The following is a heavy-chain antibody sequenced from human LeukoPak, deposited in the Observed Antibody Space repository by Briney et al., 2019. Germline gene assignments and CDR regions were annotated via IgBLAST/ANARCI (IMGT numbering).Heavy chain of an antibody. CDR1: GDSISTYY. CDR2: IDYRGST. V-gene: IGHV4-59*01. CDR3: AQSPPYYYDSSGYLV. D-gene: IGHD3-22*01. J-gene: IGHJ4*02. Sequence: TSETLSLTCTVSGDSISTYYWSWIRQPPGKGLEWIAYIDYRGSTTYNPSLRSRVTISVDTSGNQFSLKLYSVTAADTAVYYCAQSPPYYYDSSGYLVWGQGTLVTVSS.